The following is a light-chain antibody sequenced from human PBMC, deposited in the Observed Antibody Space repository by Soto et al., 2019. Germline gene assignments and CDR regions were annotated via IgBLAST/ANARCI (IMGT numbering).Light chain of an antibody. V-gene: IGKV1-39*01. CDR2: AAS. Sequence: DIQMTQSPSSLSASLGDRVTITCRASQNINSHLNWYQQKPGKAPKVLIYAASRLQSGVPSRFGGSAAGTEFTLTITSLEPEDFATYYCQQSHITTLFTFGKGTKLEIK. CDR1: QNINSH. CDR3: QQSHITTLFT. J-gene: IGKJ2*01.